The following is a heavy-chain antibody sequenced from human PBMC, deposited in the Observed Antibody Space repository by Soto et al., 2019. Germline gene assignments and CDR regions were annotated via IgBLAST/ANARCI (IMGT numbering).Heavy chain of an antibody. Sequence: PSETLSPTCSVSGGSVSNKTYYWSWIRQPPGKRLEWIGYVYYSGTTNYSPSLKSRVTISVDLSKNQFSLRLSSVTTADTALYYCARTTAVPNTLRSRYFFDYWGQGTLVTVSS. D-gene: IGHD4-17*01. V-gene: IGHV4-61*01. CDR1: GGSVSNKTYY. J-gene: IGHJ4*02. CDR3: ARTTAVPNTLRSRYFFDY. CDR2: VYYSGTT.